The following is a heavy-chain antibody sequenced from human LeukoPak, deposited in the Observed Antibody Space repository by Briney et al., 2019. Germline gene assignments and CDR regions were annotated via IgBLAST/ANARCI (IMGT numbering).Heavy chain of an antibody. D-gene: IGHD1-7*01. J-gene: IGHJ4*02. CDR2: IWYDGSNK. CDR1: GFTFSSYG. CDR3: AKDATQTGTTSPLDY. Sequence: GGSLGLSCAASGFTFSSYGMHWVRQAPGKGLEWVAVIWYDGSNKYYADSVKGRFTISRDNSKNTLYLQMNSLRAEDTAVYYCAKDATQTGTTSPLDYWGQGTLVTVSS. V-gene: IGHV3-33*06.